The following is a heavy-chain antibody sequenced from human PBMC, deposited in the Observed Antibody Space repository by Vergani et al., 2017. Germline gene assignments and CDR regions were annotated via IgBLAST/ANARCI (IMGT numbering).Heavy chain of an antibody. V-gene: IGHV4-39*01. J-gene: IGHJ5*02. CDR3: ARSFRDEGMIYGGTVENWFDP. CDR2: IYYSENK. CDR1: GGSITYGAFY. Sequence: QLQLQESGPGLVKPSETLSLTCTVSGGSITYGAFYWGWIRQSPGKGLVWIGSIYYSENKFYNPSLESRVTLCIDTTKNQFSLKLKSVTAADTAVYYCARSFRDEGMIYGGTVENWFDPWGQGTLVTVSS. D-gene: IGHD3-22*01.